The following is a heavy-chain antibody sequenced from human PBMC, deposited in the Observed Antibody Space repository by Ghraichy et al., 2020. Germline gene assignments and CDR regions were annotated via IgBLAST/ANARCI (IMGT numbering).Heavy chain of an antibody. V-gene: IGHV3-23*01. Sequence: GESLNISCAVSGFSFSTSAMSWVRQAPGKGLEWVSTISSRGETTYYPDSVKGRFTISRDNSENTLYLQMNSLRAEDTAVYFCARGGYSAFDYWGQGTLVTVSS. D-gene: IGHD5-18*01. CDR1: GFSFSTSA. CDR3: ARGGYSAFDY. J-gene: IGHJ4*02. CDR2: ISSRGETT.